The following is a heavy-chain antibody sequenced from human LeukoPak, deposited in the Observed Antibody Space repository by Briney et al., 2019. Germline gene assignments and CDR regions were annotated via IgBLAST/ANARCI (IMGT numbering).Heavy chain of an antibody. D-gene: IGHD2-15*01. CDR3: ASSGLVVVVAATLDY. CDR1: GGSISSYY. CDR2: IYYSGST. V-gene: IGHV4-59*12. Sequence: SETLSLTCTVSGGSISSYYWSWTRQPPGKGLEWIGYIYYSGSTNYNPSLKSRVTISVDTSKNQFSLKLSSVTAADTAVYYCASSGLVVVVAATLDYWGQGTLVTVSS. J-gene: IGHJ4*02.